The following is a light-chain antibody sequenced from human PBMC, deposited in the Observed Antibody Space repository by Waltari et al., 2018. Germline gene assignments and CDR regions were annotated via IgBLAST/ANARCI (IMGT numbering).Light chain of an antibody. J-gene: IGLJ1*01. CDR3: CSYAGDNTFL. CDR2: EAT. Sequence: QSALTQPASVSGSPGRSITISCTGTSSNIGSYDLISWYQQRPGKAPKLIIYEATKRSSGVSDRFSASTSGNTASLTISGLLPEDESDYYCCSYAGDNTFLFGSGTKVTV. V-gene: IGLV2-23*01. CDR1: SSNIGSYDL.